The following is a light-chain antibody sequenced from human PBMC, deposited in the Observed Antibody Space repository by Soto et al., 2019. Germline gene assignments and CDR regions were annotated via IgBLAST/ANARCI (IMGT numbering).Light chain of an antibody. CDR3: SSYRSSGTLV. CDR2: DVS. CDR1: SSDVGLYDY. V-gene: IGLV2-14*01. Sequence: QSALTQPASVSGSPGQSITISCTGTSSDVGLYDYVSWYQQRPGKAPRLMIYDVSIRPPGVSNRFSGSKSGNTASLTISGLQAEDEADYYCSSYRSSGTLVFGGGTKVTVL. J-gene: IGLJ2*01.